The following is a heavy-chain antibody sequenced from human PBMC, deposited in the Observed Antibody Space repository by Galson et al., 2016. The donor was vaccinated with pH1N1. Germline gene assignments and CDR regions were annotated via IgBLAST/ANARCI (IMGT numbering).Heavy chain of an antibody. J-gene: IGHJ6*02. CDR1: GYSFSNYY. D-gene: IGHD3-22*01. Sequence: SVKVSCKASGYSFSNYYIHWVRQAPGQGLEWMGWINPNSGGTKYAQKFQGRVTMIRDASTTTGYMELSRLTSDDTAVYYCAKDRNNYDGSGYYTYYYYGLDVWGQGTTVIVSS. V-gene: IGHV1-2*02. CDR3: AKDRNNYDGSGYYTYYYYGLDV. CDR2: INPNSGGT.